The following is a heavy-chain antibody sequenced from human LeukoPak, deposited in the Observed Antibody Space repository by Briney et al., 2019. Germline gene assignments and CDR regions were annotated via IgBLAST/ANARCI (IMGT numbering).Heavy chain of an antibody. V-gene: IGHV1-24*01. CDR2: FDPEDGKT. CDR3: ATGYLVTAGLMDV. CDR1: GYTLSELS. D-gene: IGHD6-13*01. J-gene: IGHJ6*02. Sequence: VASVKVSCKVSGYTLSELSMFWVRQAPGKGLEWMGSFDPEDGKTVYAQKFQGRVTMTEDTSTDTAYMKLSSLRSEDTAVYYSATGYLVTAGLMDVWGQGTTVTVSS.